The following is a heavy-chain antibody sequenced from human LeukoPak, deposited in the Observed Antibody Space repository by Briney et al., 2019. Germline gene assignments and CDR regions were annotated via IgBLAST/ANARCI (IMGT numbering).Heavy chain of an antibody. D-gene: IGHD3-10*01. CDR2: ISYDGSNE. CDR1: GFTFSSYV. CDR3: AKDQQGGAGSGRFDY. Sequence: GGSLRLSCAASGFTFSSYVMHWVRQAPGKGLEWVAIISYDGSNEYYADSVKGRFTISRDNSKNTLYLQMNSLTADDAALYYCAKDQQGGAGSGRFDYWGQGTLVTVSS. J-gene: IGHJ4*02. V-gene: IGHV3-30*04.